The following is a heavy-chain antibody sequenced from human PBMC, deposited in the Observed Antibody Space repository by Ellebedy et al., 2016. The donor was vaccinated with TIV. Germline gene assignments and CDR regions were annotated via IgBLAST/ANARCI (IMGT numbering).Heavy chain of an antibody. CDR2: FYRGCGT. V-gene: IGHV3-53*01. CDR1: GFIVTHYY. D-gene: IGHD3-22*01. Sequence: GESLKISCAASGFIVTHYYMTWVPQAPGTGPESVSIFYRGCGTYYADSVKGRFTISRDISTNTLYLQMNSLSAEDTAVYYCARGPEENYDSSGYFYNWGQGTLVTVSS. CDR3: ARGPEENYDSSGYFYN. J-gene: IGHJ4*02.